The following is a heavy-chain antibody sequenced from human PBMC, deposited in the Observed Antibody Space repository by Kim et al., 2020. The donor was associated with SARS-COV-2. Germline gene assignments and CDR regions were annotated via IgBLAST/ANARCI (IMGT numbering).Heavy chain of an antibody. J-gene: IGHJ3*02. D-gene: IGHD3-10*01. CDR1: GFTFSSYG. CDR3: AILGSARHIDI. CDR2: ISYDGSNK. Sequence: GGSLRLSCAASGFTFSSYGMHWVRQAPGKGLEWVAVISYDGSNKYYADSVKGRFTISRDNSKNTLYLQMNSLRAEDTAVYYCAILGSARHIDIWGQGTMVTVSS. V-gene: IGHV3-33*05.